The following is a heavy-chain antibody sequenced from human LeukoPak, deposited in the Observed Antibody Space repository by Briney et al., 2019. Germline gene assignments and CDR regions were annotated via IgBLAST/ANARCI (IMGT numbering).Heavy chain of an antibody. J-gene: IGHJ4*02. V-gene: IGHV4-30-2*03. Sequence: SQTLSLTCTVSGGSISSGGHSWSWIRQPPGTGLEWIGSIYYSGNTFYIPSLKSRVTISVDTSKNQFSLKLSSVTAADTAVYFCARAVAGTFDYWGQGTLVTVSS. CDR3: ARAVAGTFDY. D-gene: IGHD6-19*01. CDR2: IYYSGNT. CDR1: GGSISSGGHS.